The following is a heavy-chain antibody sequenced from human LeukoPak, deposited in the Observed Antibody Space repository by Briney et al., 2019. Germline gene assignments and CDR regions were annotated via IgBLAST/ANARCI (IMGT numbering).Heavy chain of an antibody. CDR2: IRYDGGNK. D-gene: IGHD3-10*02. Sequence: GGSLRLSCAASGFTFSSYGMHWVRQAPGKGLEWVAFIRYDGGNKYYSDSVKGRFTISRDNAKNSLYLQMNSLRAEDTAVYYCARAGRKSRGVDLVRKKETGYYYYMDVWGKGTTVTVSS. V-gene: IGHV3-30*02. J-gene: IGHJ6*03. CDR3: ARAGRKSRGVDLVRKKETGYYYYMDV. CDR1: GFTFSSYG.